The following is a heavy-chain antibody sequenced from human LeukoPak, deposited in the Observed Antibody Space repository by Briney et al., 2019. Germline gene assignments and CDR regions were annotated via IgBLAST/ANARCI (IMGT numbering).Heavy chain of an antibody. CDR2: MYYGGSP. CDR3: VTRRYSYGWYDH. J-gene: IGHJ5*02. D-gene: IGHD1-26*01. CDR1: GGSISSFY. Sequence: SETLSLTCTVSGGSISSFYWSWIRQPPGKGLEWIGYMYYGGSPNYNPSLKSRVITSLDTSKNQFSLKLNSVTTADTAVYYCVTRRYSYGWYDHWGQGILVTVSS. V-gene: IGHV4-59*13.